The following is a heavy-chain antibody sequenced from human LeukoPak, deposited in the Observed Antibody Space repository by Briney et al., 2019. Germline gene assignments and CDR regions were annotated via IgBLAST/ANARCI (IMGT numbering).Heavy chain of an antibody. CDR3: ANPYDFWSGFSAPHI. J-gene: IGHJ3*02. D-gene: IGHD3-3*01. Sequence: SGGSLRLSCAASGFTFSSYGMHWVRQAPGEGLEWVAFIRYDGSNKYYADSVKGRFTISRDNSKNTLYLQMNSLRAEDTAVYYCANPYDFWSGFSAPHIWGQGTMVTVSS. V-gene: IGHV3-30*02. CDR1: GFTFSSYG. CDR2: IRYDGSNK.